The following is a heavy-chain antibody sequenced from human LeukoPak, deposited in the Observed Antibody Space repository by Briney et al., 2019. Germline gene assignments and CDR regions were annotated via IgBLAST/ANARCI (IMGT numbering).Heavy chain of an antibody. CDR3: VKDNPLDY. D-gene: IGHD1-14*01. V-gene: IGHV3-30*02. CDR2: IRYDGNNK. J-gene: IGHJ4*02. Sequence: GGSLRLSCRASGFTFSNYGMLWVRQAPGKGLDWVAFIRYDGNNKLYADSVRGRFTISRDNSKNTLYLHINSLRAEDTAVYYCVKDNPLDYWGQGTLVTVSS. CDR1: GFTFSNYG.